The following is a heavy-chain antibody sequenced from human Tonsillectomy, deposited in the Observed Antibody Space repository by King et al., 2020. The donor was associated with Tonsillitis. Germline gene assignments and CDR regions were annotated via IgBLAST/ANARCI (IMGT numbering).Heavy chain of an antibody. D-gene: IGHD3-22*01. CDR1: GGSISSGSHY. V-gene: IGHV4-39*01. CDR3: ARWVDYDSSGYCFDY. Sequence: LQLQESGPGLVKPSETLSLTCTVSGGSISSGSHYWGWIRQPPGRGLEWIGSIDYSESTYYNPSLKSRVTISVDTSKNQFSLKLSSVTAADTAVYYCARWVDYDSSGYCFDYWGQGTLVTVSS. J-gene: IGHJ4*02. CDR2: IDYSEST.